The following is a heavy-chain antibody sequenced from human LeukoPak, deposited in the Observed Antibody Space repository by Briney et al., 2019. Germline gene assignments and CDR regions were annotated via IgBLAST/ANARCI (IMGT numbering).Heavy chain of an antibody. Sequence: ASVKVSCKASGYTFTSYYMHWVRQAPGQGLEWVGIINPSGGTTTYAQKFQGRVTMTRDTSTSTVYMELSRLRSEDTAVYYCARDRCSSTSCYVEGPSDSYNWFDPWGQGTLVTVSS. V-gene: IGHV1-46*01. CDR2: INPSGGTT. CDR3: ARDRCSSTSCYVEGPSDSYNWFDP. D-gene: IGHD2-2*01. J-gene: IGHJ5*02. CDR1: GYTFTSYY.